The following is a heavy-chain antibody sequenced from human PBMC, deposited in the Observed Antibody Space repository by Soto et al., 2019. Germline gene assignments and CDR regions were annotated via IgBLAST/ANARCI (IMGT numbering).Heavy chain of an antibody. CDR3: ARGGDSGYYDAFDI. Sequence: SETLSLTCAVYGGSSSGYYWSWIRQPPGKGLEWIGEINHSGSTNYNPSLKSRVTISVDTSKNQFSLKLSSVTAADTAVYYCARGGDSGYYDAFDIWGQGTMVTV. V-gene: IGHV4-34*01. J-gene: IGHJ3*02. CDR1: GGSSSGYY. D-gene: IGHD5-12*01. CDR2: INHSGST.